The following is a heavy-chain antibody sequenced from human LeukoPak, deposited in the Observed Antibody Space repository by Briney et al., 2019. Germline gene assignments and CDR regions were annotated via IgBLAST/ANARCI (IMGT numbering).Heavy chain of an antibody. CDR3: ARDMGYSSGWYIGDWYFDL. D-gene: IGHD6-19*01. V-gene: IGHV3-9*01. Sequence: PGGSLRLSCAASGFIFEDYVMHWVRQAPGKGLEWVSSINWNSGRIGYADSVKGRFSISRDNAKNSLYLQMNSLRVEDAALYYCARDMGYSSGWYIGDWYFDLWGRGTLVTVSS. CDR2: INWNSGRI. J-gene: IGHJ2*01. CDR1: GFIFEDYV.